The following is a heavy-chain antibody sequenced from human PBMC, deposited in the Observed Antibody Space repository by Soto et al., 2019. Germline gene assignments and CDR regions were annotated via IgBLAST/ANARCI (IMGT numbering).Heavy chain of an antibody. V-gene: IGHV4-59*08. J-gene: IGHJ4*02. Sequence: QVHLQESGPGLVKPSETLSLTCAVSGGSISGYSWSWIRQPPGKGLEWIGNIHYTGGTNYNPSLKSRLTISLDTPKLQISLQLTSVTAADTAIYSCARRTKLGTAWYPDCWGQGTLVTVSS. CDR3: ARRTKLGTAWYPDC. D-gene: IGHD6-19*01. CDR1: GGSISGYS. CDR2: IHYTGGT.